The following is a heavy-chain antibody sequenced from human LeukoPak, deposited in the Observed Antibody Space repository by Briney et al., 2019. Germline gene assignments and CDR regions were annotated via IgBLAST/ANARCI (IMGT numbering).Heavy chain of an antibody. CDR3: ARIYCSGGSCYWGFDY. J-gene: IGHJ4*02. CDR1: SYTFTSYG. Sequence: GASVKVSCKASSYTFTSYGISWVRQAPGQGLEWMGWISAYNGNTNYAQKLQGRVTMTTDTSTSTAYMELRSLRSDDTAVYYCARIYCSGGSCYWGFDYWGQGTLVTVSS. D-gene: IGHD2-15*01. V-gene: IGHV1-18*01. CDR2: ISAYNGNT.